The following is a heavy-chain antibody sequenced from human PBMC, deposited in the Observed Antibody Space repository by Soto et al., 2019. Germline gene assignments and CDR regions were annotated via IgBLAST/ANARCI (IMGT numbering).Heavy chain of an antibody. Sequence: SETLSLTCTVPGGSISSYYWSWIRQPPGKGLEWIGYFYYSGSTNYNPSLKSRVTISVDTSKNQFSLKLSSVTAADTAVYYCARVEYYYGPDWFDPWGQGTLVTVSS. J-gene: IGHJ5*02. CDR1: GGSISSYY. CDR3: ARVEYYYGPDWFDP. V-gene: IGHV4-59*01. D-gene: IGHD3-10*01. CDR2: FYYSGST.